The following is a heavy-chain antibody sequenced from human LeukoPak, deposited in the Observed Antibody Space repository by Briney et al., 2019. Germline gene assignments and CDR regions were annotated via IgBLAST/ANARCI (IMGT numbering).Heavy chain of an antibody. D-gene: IGHD3-22*01. CDR1: GFFVGNNY. J-gene: IGHJ4*02. CDR3: ATFPPNYDSSGYQDY. V-gene: IGHV3-53*01. Sequence: GGSLRLSCAASGFFVGNNYMSWVRQAPGKGLEWVSVIYSGGSTYYADSVKGRFTISRDNSKNTLYLQMNSLRAEDAAVYYCATFPPNYDSSGYQDYWGQGTLVTVSS. CDR2: IYSGGST.